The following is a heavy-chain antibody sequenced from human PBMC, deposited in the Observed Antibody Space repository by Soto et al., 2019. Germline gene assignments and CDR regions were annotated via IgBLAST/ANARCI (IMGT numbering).Heavy chain of an antibody. Sequence: EVQLVESGGGLVQPGGSLRLSCAASGFTFNSYWIHWVRQAPGKGLVWVSRINFDGTTTNYADSVKGRFTISRDNAKNTLYLQMNSPRDEDTAVYYCARGGFRQWLLDYWGQGSLVTVSS. CDR3: ARGGFRQWLLDY. CDR2: INFDGTTT. J-gene: IGHJ4*02. V-gene: IGHV3-74*01. CDR1: GFTFNSYW. D-gene: IGHD5-12*01.